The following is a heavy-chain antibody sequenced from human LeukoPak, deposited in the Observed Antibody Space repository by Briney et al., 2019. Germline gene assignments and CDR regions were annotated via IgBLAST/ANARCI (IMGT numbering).Heavy chain of an antibody. J-gene: IGHJ3*02. D-gene: IGHD6-19*01. V-gene: IGHV4-39*07. CDR2: IYYSGST. CDR1: GGSISSSSYD. CDR3: ARVPVAGTGTHDAFDI. Sequence: SETLSLTCTVSGGSISSSSYDWGWIRQPRGKGLEWIGSIYYSGSTYYNPSLKRRVTISVDTSKNQFSLKLSSVTAADTAVYYCARVPVAGTGTHDAFDIWGQGTMVTVSS.